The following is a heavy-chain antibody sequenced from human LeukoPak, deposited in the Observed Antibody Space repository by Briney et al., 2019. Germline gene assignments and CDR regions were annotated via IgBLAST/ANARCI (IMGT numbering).Heavy chain of an antibody. V-gene: IGHV3-21*01. CDR1: GFTVSSNC. Sequence: GGSLRLSCAASGFTVSSNCMSWVRQAPGKGLEWVSSISSSGSYIYDADSVEGLSTICRDNAKNSLYRQMNSLTAEDTAFYYCARVGVDLFDYWGQGTMVTVSS. J-gene: IGHJ4*02. CDR2: ISSSGSYI. CDR3: ARVGVDLFDY. D-gene: IGHD3-3*01.